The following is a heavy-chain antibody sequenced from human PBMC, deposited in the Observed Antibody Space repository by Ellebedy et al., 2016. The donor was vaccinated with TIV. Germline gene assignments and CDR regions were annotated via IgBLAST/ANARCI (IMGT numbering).Heavy chain of an antibody. CDR2: IRGDGDGT. V-gene: IGHV3-74*01. CDR3: ARDRSIYCSSTSCYGLFDY. CDR1: GFSFSTYW. J-gene: IGHJ4*02. Sequence: GGSLRLSCAASGFSFSTYWMHWVRQAPGKGLVWVSRIRGDGDGTSYADSVRGRFTISRDNSNNTLYLHMNSLRAEDTAVYYCARDRSIYCSSTSCYGLFDYWGQGTLVTVSS. D-gene: IGHD2-2*01.